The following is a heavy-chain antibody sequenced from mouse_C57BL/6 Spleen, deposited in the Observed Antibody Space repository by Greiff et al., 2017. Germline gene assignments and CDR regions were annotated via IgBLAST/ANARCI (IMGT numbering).Heavy chain of an antibody. J-gene: IGHJ4*01. CDR3: ARGTTVDMDY. V-gene: IGHV1-49*01. CDR1: YFSFLASA. CDR2: FTIYSDAT. D-gene: IGHD1-1*01. Sequence: LKESGAELVRPGSSVKLSCKGSYFSFLASAMPWVKQRPGHGLEWIGSFTIYSDATEYSENFKGKATLTANTSSSTAYMELSSLTSEDSAVYYCARGTTVDMDYWGQGTSVTVSS.